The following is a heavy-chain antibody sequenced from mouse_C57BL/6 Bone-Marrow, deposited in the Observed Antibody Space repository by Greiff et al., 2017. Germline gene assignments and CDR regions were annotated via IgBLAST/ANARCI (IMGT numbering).Heavy chain of an antibody. Sequence: EVQGVESGGDLVKPGGSLKLSCAASGFTFSSYGMSWVRQTPDKRLEWVATLSSGGSYTYYPDSVEGRFTISRDNAKNTLYLQMSSLKSEDTAMYYCARPSPFAYWGQGTLVTVSA. V-gene: IGHV5-6*01. CDR1: GFTFSSYG. CDR2: LSSGGSYT. D-gene: IGHD6-2*01. CDR3: ARPSPFAY. J-gene: IGHJ3*01.